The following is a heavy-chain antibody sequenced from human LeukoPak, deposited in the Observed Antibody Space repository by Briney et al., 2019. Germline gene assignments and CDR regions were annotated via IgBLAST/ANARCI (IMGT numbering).Heavy chain of an antibody. CDR1: GFTFSSYW. J-gene: IGHJ3*02. CDR3: ARVAINDRRNAFDI. V-gene: IGHV3-74*01. D-gene: IGHD3-22*01. CDR2: INSDGSIT. Sequence: PGGSLRLSCAASGFTFSSYWMHWVRQVPGKGLVCVSRINSDGSITTYADSVKGRFTISRDNPKNTLYLQMGSLRAEDMAVYYCARVAINDRRNAFDIWGQGTMVTVSS.